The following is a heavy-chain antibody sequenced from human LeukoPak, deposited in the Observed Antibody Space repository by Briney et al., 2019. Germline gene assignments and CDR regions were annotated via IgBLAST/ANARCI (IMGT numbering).Heavy chain of an antibody. D-gene: IGHD3-3*01. Sequence: SETLSLTCTVSGGSISSSNYYWGWIRQPPGKGLEWIGSIYYSGSTYYNPSLKSRVTISVDTSKNQFSLKLSSVTAADTAVYYCARAPNYNYDFWSGYGAFDIWGQGTMVTVSS. CDR2: IYYSGST. CDR3: ARAPNYNYDFWSGYGAFDI. CDR1: GGSISSSNYY. J-gene: IGHJ3*02. V-gene: IGHV4-39*07.